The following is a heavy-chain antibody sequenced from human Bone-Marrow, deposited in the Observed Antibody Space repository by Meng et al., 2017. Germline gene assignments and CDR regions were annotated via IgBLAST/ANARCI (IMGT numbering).Heavy chain of an antibody. CDR2: VSYGGQT. V-gene: IGHV4-39*07. Sequence: SETLSLTCVVSGDSITSSANSWGWIRQAPGQRREWFGSVSYGGQTYSNPSLRSRVTMSLDPSKNQFSLTLTSVTAADTAVYYCARDRAPATGLFFFDYWGQGSLVTVSS. CDR3: ARDRAPATGLFFFDY. J-gene: IGHJ4*02. CDR1: GDSITSSANS. D-gene: IGHD1-1*01.